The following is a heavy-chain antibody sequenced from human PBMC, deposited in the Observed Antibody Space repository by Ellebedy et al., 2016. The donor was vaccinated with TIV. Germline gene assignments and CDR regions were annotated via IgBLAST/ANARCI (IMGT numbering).Heavy chain of an antibody. D-gene: IGHD4-17*01. V-gene: IGHV4-34*01. CDR2: INHSGIT. Sequence: SETLSLXXAVYGVSFSGYYWSWIRKSPGKGLEWIGEINHSGITDYNPSLRSRVTISVDTSKNQFSLHLSSVTAADAALYCCTRGPDYAKTGFWGQGTLVTVSS. J-gene: IGHJ4*02. CDR1: GVSFSGYY. CDR3: TRGPDYAKTGF.